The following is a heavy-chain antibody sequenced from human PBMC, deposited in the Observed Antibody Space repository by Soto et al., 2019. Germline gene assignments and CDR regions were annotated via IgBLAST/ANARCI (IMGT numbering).Heavy chain of an antibody. CDR1: GXSFSSYA. J-gene: IGHJ2*01. D-gene: IGHD3-3*01. V-gene: IGHV3-23*01. CDR2: ISGSGGST. Sequence: GSLRLSCAASGXSFSSYAMSWVRQAPGKGLEWVSAISGSGGSTYYADSVNGRFTISRDNSKNTLYLQMNSLRAEDTAVYYCAKRWSGGLWYFDLWGRGTLGTVSS. CDR3: AKRWSGGLWYFDL.